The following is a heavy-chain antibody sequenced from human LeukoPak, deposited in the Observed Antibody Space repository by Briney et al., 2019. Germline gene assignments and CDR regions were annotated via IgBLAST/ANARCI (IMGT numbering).Heavy chain of an antibody. Sequence: PGGSLRLSCAASGFTFTNAWMNWVRQAPGKGLVWVSRINSDGSSTSYADSVKGRFTISRDNAKNTLYLQMNSLRAEDTAVYYCASGYTVTADYWGQGTLVTVSS. CDR2: INSDGSST. CDR1: GFTFTNAW. CDR3: ASGYTVTADY. D-gene: IGHD4-11*01. V-gene: IGHV3-74*01. J-gene: IGHJ4*02.